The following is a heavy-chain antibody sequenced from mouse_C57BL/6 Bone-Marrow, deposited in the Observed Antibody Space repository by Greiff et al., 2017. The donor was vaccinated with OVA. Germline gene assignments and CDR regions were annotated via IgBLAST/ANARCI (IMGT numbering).Heavy chain of an antibody. CDR1: GYTFTDYT. D-gene: IGHD2-5*01. CDR3: AKNSNSYAMDY. Sequence: VQLQQSDAELVKPGASVKLSCKVSGYTFTDYTIHWMKQRPEQGLEWIGYIYPRDGSTKYNEKFKGKATLTADKSSSTAYMQLNSLTSEDSAVYFCAKNSNSYAMDYWGQGTSVTVSS. CDR2: IYPRDGST. V-gene: IGHV1-78*01. J-gene: IGHJ4*01.